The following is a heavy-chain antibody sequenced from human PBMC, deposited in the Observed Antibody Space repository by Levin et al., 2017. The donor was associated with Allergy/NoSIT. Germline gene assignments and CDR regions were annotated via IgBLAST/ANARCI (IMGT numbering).Heavy chain of an antibody. V-gene: IGHV1-2*02. CDR2: INPNSGGT. CDR3: AREDCFSTACPLGRGWFDP. J-gene: IGHJ5*02. Sequence: ASVKVSCRASGYTFPGYYIHWVRQAPGQGLEWMGWINPNSGGTNYAQKFQGRVTMTRDTSITTAYMDLSSLTSDETAVYYCAREDCFSTACPLGRGWFDPWGQGTLVFVSS. CDR1: GYTFPGYY. D-gene: IGHD3-3*02.